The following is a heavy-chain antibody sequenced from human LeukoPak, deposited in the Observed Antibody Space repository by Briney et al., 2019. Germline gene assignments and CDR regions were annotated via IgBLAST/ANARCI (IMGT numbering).Heavy chain of an antibody. CDR2: ISTGSRHI. J-gene: IGHJ4*02. V-gene: IGHV3-21*01. CDR3: ARDLSGDGYNKFDY. Sequence: TGGSLRLSCAASGFTFSSYAMTWVRQAPGKGLELVSSISTGSRHIYYAASVKGRFTISRDDAKNSLYLQMNSLRAEDTAVYYCARDLSGDGYNKFDYWGQGTLVTVSP. D-gene: IGHD5-24*01. CDR1: GFTFSSYA.